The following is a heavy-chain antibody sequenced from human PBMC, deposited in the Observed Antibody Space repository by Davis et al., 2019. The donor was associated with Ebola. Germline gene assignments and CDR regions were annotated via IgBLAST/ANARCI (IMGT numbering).Heavy chain of an antibody. V-gene: IGHV3-48*04. D-gene: IGHD1-26*01. J-gene: IGHJ5*02. CDR1: GFTFSSYW. CDR3: ARLTGSYPGWFDP. CDR2: ISSSGSTI. Sequence: GESLKISCAASGFTFSSYWMSWVRQAPGKGLEWVSYISSSGSTIYYADSVKGRFTISRDNAKNSLYLQMNSLGAEDTAVYYCARLTGSYPGWFDPWGQGTLVTVSS.